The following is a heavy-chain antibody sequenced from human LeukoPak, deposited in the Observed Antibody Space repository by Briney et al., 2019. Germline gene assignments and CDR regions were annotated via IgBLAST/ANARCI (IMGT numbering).Heavy chain of an antibody. Sequence: GGSLRLSCAASGFSLTDYYMSWIRQAPAKGLEWVSYFSSSGTSIYYTESAKGRFTISRDNARSSLYLQMNGLRAEDTAVYYCAISDSSNYGPPDYWGQGILVTVSS. CDR3: AISDSSNYGPPDY. CDR1: GFSLTDYY. CDR2: FSSSGTSI. D-gene: IGHD3-22*01. J-gene: IGHJ4*02. V-gene: IGHV3-11*01.